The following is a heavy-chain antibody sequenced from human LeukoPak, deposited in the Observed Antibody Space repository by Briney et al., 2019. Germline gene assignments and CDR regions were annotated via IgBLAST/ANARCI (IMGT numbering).Heavy chain of an antibody. Sequence: GGSLRLSCAASGFTFSSYSMNWVRQAPGKGLEWVSSISSSSSYIYYADSVKGRFTISRDNAKNSLYLQMNGLRAEDAAVYYCARDNTYDYVWGSYRYPDYWGQGTLVTVSS. V-gene: IGHV3-21*01. CDR1: GFTFSSYS. J-gene: IGHJ4*02. D-gene: IGHD3-16*02. CDR3: ARDNTYDYVWGSYRYPDY. CDR2: ISSSSSYI.